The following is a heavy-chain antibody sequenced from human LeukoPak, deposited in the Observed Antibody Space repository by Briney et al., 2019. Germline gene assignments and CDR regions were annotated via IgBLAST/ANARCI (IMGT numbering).Heavy chain of an antibody. CDR3: ARGRGREQWLLNWFDP. CDR1: GYTFTSYG. CDR2: ISAYNGNT. J-gene: IGHJ5*02. V-gene: IGHV1-18*01. D-gene: IGHD6-19*01. Sequence: ASVKVSCKASGYTFTSYGISWVRQAPGQGLEWMGWISAYNGNTNYAQKLQGRVTMTTDTSTSTAYMELRSLRSDDTAVYYCARGRGREQWLLNWFDPWGQGTLVTVSS.